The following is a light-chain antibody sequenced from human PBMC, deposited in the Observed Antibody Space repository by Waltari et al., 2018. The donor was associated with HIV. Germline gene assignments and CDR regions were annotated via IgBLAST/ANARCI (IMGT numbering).Light chain of an antibody. V-gene: IGLV3-1*01. CDR2: QDY. J-gene: IGLJ2*01. Sequence: SYELTQPPSVSVSPGQTASITCSGAKLGDKYACWYQQKPGQSPVLVIYQDYKRPSGIPERISGSNSGNTATLTISGTQAMDEADYYCQAWDSSTVVFGGGTKLTVL. CDR3: QAWDSSTVV. CDR1: KLGDKY.